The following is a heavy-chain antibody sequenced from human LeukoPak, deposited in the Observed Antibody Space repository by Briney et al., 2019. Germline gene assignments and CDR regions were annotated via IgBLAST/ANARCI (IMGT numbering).Heavy chain of an antibody. J-gene: IGHJ4*02. CDR1: GGTFSSYA. CDR2: IIPLFGTA. CDR3: ARGPGLERFDY. Sequence: SVKVSCKASGGTFSSYAISWVRQAPGQGLEWMGGIIPLFGTANFAQKFQGRVTITTDESTTTAYMELSSLGPEDTVVYYCARGPGLERFDYWGQGTLVTVSS. D-gene: IGHD1-1*01. V-gene: IGHV1-69*05.